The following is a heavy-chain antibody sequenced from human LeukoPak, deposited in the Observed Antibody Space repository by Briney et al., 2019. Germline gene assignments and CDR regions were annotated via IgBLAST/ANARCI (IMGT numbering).Heavy chain of an antibody. CDR3: ARERSGWYHFDY. V-gene: IGHV4-34*01. Sequence: PSETLSLTCAVYGGSFSGYYWSWIRQPPGKGLEWIGEINHSGSTNYNPSLKSRVTISVDTSKNQFSLKLSSVTAADTAVYYCARERSGWYHFDYWGQGTLVTVSS. D-gene: IGHD6-19*01. J-gene: IGHJ4*02. CDR2: INHSGST. CDR1: GGSFSGYY.